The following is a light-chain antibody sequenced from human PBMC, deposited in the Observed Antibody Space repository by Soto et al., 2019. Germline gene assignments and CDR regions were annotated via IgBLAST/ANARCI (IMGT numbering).Light chain of an antibody. CDR1: QSVSTRY. CDR2: GTS. Sequence: ESMLTQSPGTLSLSPGERATLSCRASQSVSTRYLAWYQQKPGQAPRLLIYGTSIRATGIPDRFSGSGSGTDFTLTISRLEPEDFAVYYCHHSGSSPPAFTFGQGTKLEI. CDR3: HHSGSSPPAFT. J-gene: IGKJ2*01. V-gene: IGKV3-20*01.